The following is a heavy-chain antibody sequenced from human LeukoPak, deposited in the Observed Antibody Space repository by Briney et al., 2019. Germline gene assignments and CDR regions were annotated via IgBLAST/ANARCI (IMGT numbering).Heavy chain of an antibody. CDR1: GYTFTGYY. D-gene: IGHD6-19*01. J-gene: IGHJ5*02. V-gene: IGHV1-2*02. CDR3: ARGYSSGWYNWFDP. Sequence: PRASVKVSCKASGYTFTGYYMHWVRQAPGQGLEWMGWINPNSGGTNYAQKFQGRVTMTRDTSISTAYMELSRLRSDDTAVYYCARGYSSGWYNWFDPWGQGTLVTVSS. CDR2: INPNSGGT.